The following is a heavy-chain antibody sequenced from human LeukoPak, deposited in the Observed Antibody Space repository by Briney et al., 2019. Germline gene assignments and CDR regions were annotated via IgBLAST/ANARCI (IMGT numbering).Heavy chain of an antibody. J-gene: IGHJ4*02. CDR2: ISSSGSTI. CDR3: ARGMESFDY. D-gene: IGHD3-3*01. CDR1: GLTFSSYE. V-gene: IGHV3-48*03. Sequence: PGGSLRLSCAASGLTFSSYEMNWVRQAPGKGLEWVSYISSSGSTIYYADSVKGRFTISRDNAKNSLYLQMNSLRAEDTAAYYCARGMESFDYWGQGTLVTVSS.